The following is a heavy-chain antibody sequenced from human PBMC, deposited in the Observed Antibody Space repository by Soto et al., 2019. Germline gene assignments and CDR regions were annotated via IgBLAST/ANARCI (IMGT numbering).Heavy chain of an antibody. CDR1: GGSISSYY. Sequence: SETLSLTCIVSGGSISSYYLNWIRQPAGKGLEWIGRIYTSGSTNYNPSLKSRVTMSVDTSKNQFSLKLSSVTAADTAVYYCARDSEYNYYGMDVWGQGTTVTVSS. D-gene: IGHD1-26*01. V-gene: IGHV4-4*07. J-gene: IGHJ6*02. CDR2: IYTSGST. CDR3: ARDSEYNYYGMDV.